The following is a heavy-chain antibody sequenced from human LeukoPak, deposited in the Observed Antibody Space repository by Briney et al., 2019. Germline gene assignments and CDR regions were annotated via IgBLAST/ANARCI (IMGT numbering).Heavy chain of an antibody. CDR3: ARHGRSGDYVWGSYRFPHDY. CDR1: GYSISSGYY. J-gene: IGHJ4*02. V-gene: IGHV4-38-2*01. CDR2: SYESGRT. Sequence: SETLSLTCAVSGYSISSGYYWGWSRQPPGQGVEWIGSSYESGRTYYNPSVKSRVTISVDTSKNQFSLRLRSVTAADPAVYYCARHGRSGDYVWGSYRFPHDYWGQGTLVTVSS. D-gene: IGHD3-16*02.